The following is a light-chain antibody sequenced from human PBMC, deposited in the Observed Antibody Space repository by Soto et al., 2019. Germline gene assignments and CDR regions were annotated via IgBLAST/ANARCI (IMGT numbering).Light chain of an antibody. Sequence: DLQMTQSPSTLSASVGDRVTITCRASQSISSSLAWYQQKPGKAPKLLIYKASSLESGVPSRFNGSGSGTEFTLTISSLQPDDFATYYCQPFDSYSHFTFGPGTTVDIK. CDR1: QSISSS. V-gene: IGKV1-5*03. CDR3: QPFDSYSHFT. CDR2: KAS. J-gene: IGKJ3*01.